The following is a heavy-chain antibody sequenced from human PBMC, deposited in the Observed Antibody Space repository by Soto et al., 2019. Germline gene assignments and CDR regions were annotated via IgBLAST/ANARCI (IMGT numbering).Heavy chain of an antibody. CDR2: IKQDGSEK. Sequence: PGGSLRLSCAASGFTFSSYWMSWVRQAPGKGLEWVANIKQDGSEKYYVDSVKGRFTISRDNAKNSLYLQMNSLRAEDTAVYYCAREERYCSGGSCYSFSDYYYYMAVWGKGTTVTVSS. V-gene: IGHV3-7*01. D-gene: IGHD2-15*01. J-gene: IGHJ6*03. CDR3: AREERYCSGGSCYSFSDYYYYMAV. CDR1: GFTFSSYW.